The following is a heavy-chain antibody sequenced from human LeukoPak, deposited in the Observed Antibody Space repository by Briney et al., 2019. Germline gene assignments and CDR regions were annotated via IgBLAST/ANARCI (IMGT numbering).Heavy chain of an antibody. CDR2: ITSNGGST. CDR3: ARDSGAATRVYFDY. CDR1: GFTFSSFA. J-gene: IGHJ4*02. D-gene: IGHD2-15*01. V-gene: IGHV3-23*01. Sequence: GGSLRLSCAASGFTFSSFALSWVRQAPGEGLEWVSTITSNGGSTYYANSVKGRFTISRDNSKNTLYLQMNSLRAEDTAVYYCARDSGAATRVYFDYWGQGTLVTVSS.